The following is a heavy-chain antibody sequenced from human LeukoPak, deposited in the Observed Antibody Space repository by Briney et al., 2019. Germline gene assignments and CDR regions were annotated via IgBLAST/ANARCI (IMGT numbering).Heavy chain of an antibody. V-gene: IGHV4-39*01. Sequence: PSETLSLTCTVSGGSLSSSSYYWGWIRQPPGKGLEWMGSFHYSSGNTYYNPSLESRLAISVDTSQNQFSLKLSSVTAADTAVYYCAKADTHISGWRSFDYWGQGTLVTVSS. CDR1: GGSLSSSSYY. J-gene: IGHJ4*02. CDR3: AKADTHISGWRSFDY. D-gene: IGHD6-19*01. CDR2: FHYSSGNT.